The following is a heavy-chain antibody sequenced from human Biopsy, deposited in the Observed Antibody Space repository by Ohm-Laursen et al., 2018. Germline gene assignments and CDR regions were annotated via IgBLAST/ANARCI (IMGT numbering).Heavy chain of an antibody. CDR2: IYNRGST. CDR3: ARDQDSSYLAYGMDV. D-gene: IGHD6-19*01. Sequence: SETLSLTCTVSGGSISSHYWSWIRQPPGKGLEWIGYIYNRGSTKYNSSLKSRVTISVDTSKNQFSLTVRSVTAADTAMYYCARDQDSSYLAYGMDVWGQGTTVFVSS. J-gene: IGHJ6*02. V-gene: IGHV4-59*11. CDR1: GGSISSHY.